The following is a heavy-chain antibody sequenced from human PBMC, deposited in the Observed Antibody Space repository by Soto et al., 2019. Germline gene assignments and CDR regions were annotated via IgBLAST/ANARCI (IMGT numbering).Heavy chain of an antibody. J-gene: IGHJ5*02. CDR3: ARTRREGYYYDSSGYYWFDP. CDR2: IIPIFGTA. CDR1: GGTFSSYA. Sequence: SVKVSCKASGGTFSSYAIGWVRQAPGQGLEWMGGIIPIFGTANYAQKFQGRVTITADESTSTAYMELSSLRSEDTAVYYCARTRREGYYYDSSGYYWFDPWG. V-gene: IGHV1-69*13. D-gene: IGHD3-22*01.